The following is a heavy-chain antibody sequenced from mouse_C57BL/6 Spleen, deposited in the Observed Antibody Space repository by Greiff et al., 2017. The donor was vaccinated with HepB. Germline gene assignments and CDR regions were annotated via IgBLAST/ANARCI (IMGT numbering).Heavy chain of an antibody. CDR1: GFSLTSYG. J-gene: IGHJ4*01. V-gene: IGHV2-4*01. CDR3: ARIYYGSSVYYYAMDY. Sequence: VQLQQSGPGLVQPSQSLSITCTVSGFSLTSYGVHWVRQPPGKGLEWLGVIWSGGSTDYNAAFISRLSISKDNSKSQVFFKMNSLQADDTAIYYCARIYYGSSVYYYAMDYCGQGTSVTVSS. D-gene: IGHD1-1*01. CDR2: IWSGGST.